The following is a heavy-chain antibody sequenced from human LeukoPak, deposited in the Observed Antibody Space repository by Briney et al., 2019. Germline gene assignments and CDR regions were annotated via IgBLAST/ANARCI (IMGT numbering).Heavy chain of an antibody. CDR1: GFTFSSYS. CDR2: ISSSSSYI. CDR3: ARASWGYYDSSGYPFDY. D-gene: IGHD3-22*01. J-gene: IGHJ4*02. V-gene: IGHV3-21*01. Sequence: GASLRLSCAASGFTFSSYSMNWVRQAPGKGLEWVSSISSSSSYIYYADSVKGRFTISRDNAKNSLYLQMNSLRAEDTAVYYCARASWGYYDSSGYPFDYWGQGTLVTVSS.